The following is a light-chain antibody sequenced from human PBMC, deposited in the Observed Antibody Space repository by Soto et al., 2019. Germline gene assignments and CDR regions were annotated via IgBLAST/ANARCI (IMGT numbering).Light chain of an antibody. CDR2: EVS. Sequence: QSALTQPPSASGSPGQSVAISCTGTSSDVGGYNYVSWYQQHPGKAPKLMIYEVSKRPSGVPDRFSGSKSGNTASLTVSGLQAEDEAGYYCSSYAGNNNVVFGGGTKVTVL. CDR1: SSDVGGYNY. V-gene: IGLV2-8*01. J-gene: IGLJ2*01. CDR3: SSYAGNNNVV.